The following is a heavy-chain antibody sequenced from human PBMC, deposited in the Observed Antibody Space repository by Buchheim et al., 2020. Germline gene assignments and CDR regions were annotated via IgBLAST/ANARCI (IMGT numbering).Heavy chain of an antibody. CDR3: VRGSGWLHDY. Sequence: EVQLVESGGGLVQPGGSLRLSCAASGITFSNHWMSWVRQAPGKGPEWVSFIKQDGSEQFYVDSVKGRFTISRDNAKNSLYLQMHSLRAEDTAVYYCVRGSGWLHDYWGQGTL. J-gene: IGHJ4*02. CDR2: IKQDGSEQ. V-gene: IGHV3-7*01. CDR1: GITFSNHW. D-gene: IGHD6-19*01.